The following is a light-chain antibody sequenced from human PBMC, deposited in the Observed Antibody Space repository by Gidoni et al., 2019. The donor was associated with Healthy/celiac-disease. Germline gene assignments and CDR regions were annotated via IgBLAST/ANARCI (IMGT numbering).Light chain of an antibody. J-gene: IGLJ3*02. Sequence: QSVLTHPPSVSAAPGQKVTISCSGSRSNIGNNYVSWYQQLPGTAPKRLISDNNKRPSGIPDRFSGSKSGTSATLGITGLQTGDEADYYCGTWDSSLSAGVFGGGTKLTVL. CDR2: DNN. V-gene: IGLV1-51*01. CDR3: GTWDSSLSAGV. CDR1: RSNIGNNY.